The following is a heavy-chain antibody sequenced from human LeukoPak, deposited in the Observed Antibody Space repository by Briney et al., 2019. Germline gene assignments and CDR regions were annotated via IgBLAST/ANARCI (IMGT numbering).Heavy chain of an antibody. CDR1: GFTFSSYS. V-gene: IGHV3-48*01. Sequence: GGSLRLSCAASGFTFSSYSMNWVRQAPGKGLEWVSYISSSSSTIYYADSVKGRFTISRDNAKNSLYLQMKSLRAEDTAVYYSARDKNDFWSGYSPYWGQGTLVTVSS. J-gene: IGHJ4*02. CDR3: ARDKNDFWSGYSPY. D-gene: IGHD3-3*01. CDR2: ISSSSSTI.